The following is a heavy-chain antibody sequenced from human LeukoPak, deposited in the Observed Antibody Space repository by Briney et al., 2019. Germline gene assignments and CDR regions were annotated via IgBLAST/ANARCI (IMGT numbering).Heavy chain of an antibody. V-gene: IGHV1-24*01. J-gene: IGHJ4*02. CDR3: ATTTGYSSGWPY. Sequence: ASVKVSCKVSGYTLTELSMHWVRQAPGKGLEWMGGFDPEDGETIYAQKFQGRVTMTEDTSTDTAYMELSSLRSEDTAVYYCATTTGYSSGWPYWGQGTLVTVSS. D-gene: IGHD6-19*01. CDR2: FDPEDGET. CDR1: GYTLTELS.